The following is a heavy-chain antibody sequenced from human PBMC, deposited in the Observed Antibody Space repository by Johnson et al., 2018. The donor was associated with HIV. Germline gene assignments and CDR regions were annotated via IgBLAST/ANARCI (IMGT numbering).Heavy chain of an antibody. D-gene: IGHD6-19*01. CDR1: DFTVGSIY. J-gene: IGHJ3*01. V-gene: IGHV3-66*01. Sequence: VQLVESGGGLVQPGGSLRLSCAASDFTVGSIYMSWVRQAPGKGLEWVSLIYRGGSSYYADYVKGRFTISRDNPNNMMYLQMNSLSGEDIAQYYCVRDQGSGWPTNAFDFWGQGTEVTVSS. CDR3: VRDQGSGWPTNAFDF. CDR2: IYRGGSS.